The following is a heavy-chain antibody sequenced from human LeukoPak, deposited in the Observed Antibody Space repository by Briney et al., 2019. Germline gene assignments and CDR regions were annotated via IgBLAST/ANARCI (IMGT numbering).Heavy chain of an antibody. CDR3: AGRYDSSGYPLH. V-gene: IGHV3-53*01. D-gene: IGHD3-22*01. CDR2: LYSGGTT. J-gene: IGHJ4*02. Sequence: PGGSLRLFCAASGYSVSSNYVSWVRQAPGKGLEWVSVLYSGGTTYFADSVKGRFTISRDNSKNTLYLQMNSLRAEDTAVYYCAGRYDSSGYPLHWGQGTLVTVSS. CDR1: GYSVSSNY.